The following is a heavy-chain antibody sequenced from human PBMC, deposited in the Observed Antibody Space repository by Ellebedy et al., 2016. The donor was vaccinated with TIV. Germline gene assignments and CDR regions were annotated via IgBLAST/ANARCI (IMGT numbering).Heavy chain of an antibody. V-gene: IGHV3-21*04. CDR2: ISSSSSYI. D-gene: IGHD4-23*01. Sequence: GESLKISCAASGFTFSSYSMNWVRQAPGKGLEWVSSISSSSSYIYYADSVKGRFTISRDNSKNTLYLQMKSLRAEDTAVYYCARGGDYGGNPDAFDIWGQGTMVTVSS. CDR3: ARGGDYGGNPDAFDI. CDR1: GFTFSSYS. J-gene: IGHJ3*02.